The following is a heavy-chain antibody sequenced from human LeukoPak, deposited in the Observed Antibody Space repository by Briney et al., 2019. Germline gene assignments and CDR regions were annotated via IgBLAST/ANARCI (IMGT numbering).Heavy chain of an antibody. D-gene: IGHD3-22*01. V-gene: IGHV4-59*08. CDR1: GGSISSYY. CDR2: TYYSGST. Sequence: PSESLSLTCTVSGGSISSYYWSWIRQPPGKGLEWIGYTYYSGSTNYNPSLKSRVTISVDTSKNQFSLKLSSVTAADTAVYYCARHYDSSAYWYYFDYWGQGTLVTVSS. CDR3: ARHYDSSAYWYYFDY. J-gene: IGHJ4*02.